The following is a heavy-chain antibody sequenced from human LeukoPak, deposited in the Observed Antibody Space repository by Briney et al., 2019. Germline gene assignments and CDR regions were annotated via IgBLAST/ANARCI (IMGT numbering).Heavy chain of an antibody. J-gene: IGHJ3*01. CDR2: INPSGGST. D-gene: IGHD5-12*01. CDR3: ARVDSGHDYGPS. Sequence: ASVKVSCKASGYTFTSYYMHWVRQAPGQGLEWMGIINPSGGSTSYAQKFQGRVIMTRDTSISTAYMEVSRLRSDDTAVYYCARVDSGHDYGPSWGQGTTVTVSS. CDR1: GYTFTSYY. V-gene: IGHV1-46*01.